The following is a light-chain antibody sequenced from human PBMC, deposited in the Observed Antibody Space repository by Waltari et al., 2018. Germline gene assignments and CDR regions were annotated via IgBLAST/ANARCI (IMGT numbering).Light chain of an antibody. CDR2: GAT. J-gene: IGKJ4*01. CDR1: QIVSSSY. Sequence: EIVLTQSPGPLSLSPGERATLSCRASQIVSSSYLAWYQQKPGQAPRLLIYGATSRAIGIPDRFSVSGSETDFTLTISRLEPEDFAVYYCQQYGSSPLTFGGGTKVEIK. CDR3: QQYGSSPLT. V-gene: IGKV3-20*01.